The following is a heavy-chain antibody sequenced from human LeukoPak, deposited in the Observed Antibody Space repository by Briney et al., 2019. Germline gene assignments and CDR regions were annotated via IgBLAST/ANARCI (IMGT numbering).Heavy chain of an antibody. J-gene: IGHJ4*02. CDR3: ARADTSGYIYYFDY. V-gene: IGHV3-23*01. D-gene: IGHD3-22*01. Sequence: GGSRRLSCAASGFTFSNSAMSWVRQAPGKGLEWVSSVSGSGGSTYYADSVKGRFTISRDNSKNTLYLQVNSLRAEDTAVYYCARADTSGYIYYFDYWGQGTLVTVSS. CDR2: VSGSGGST. CDR1: GFTFSNSA.